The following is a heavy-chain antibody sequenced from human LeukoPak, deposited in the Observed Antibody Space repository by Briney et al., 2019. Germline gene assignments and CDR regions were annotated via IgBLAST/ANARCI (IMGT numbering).Heavy chain of an antibody. J-gene: IGHJ4*02. Sequence: ASVKVSCKVSGYTLTELSMHWVRQAPGKGLEWMGSFDPEDGETIYAQKFQGRVTMTEDTSTDTAYMELSSLRSEDTAVYYCATGPVVVGARSYFDYWGQGTLVTVSS. V-gene: IGHV1-24*01. CDR3: ATGPVVVGARSYFDY. CDR2: FDPEDGET. D-gene: IGHD2-21*01. CDR1: GYTLTELS.